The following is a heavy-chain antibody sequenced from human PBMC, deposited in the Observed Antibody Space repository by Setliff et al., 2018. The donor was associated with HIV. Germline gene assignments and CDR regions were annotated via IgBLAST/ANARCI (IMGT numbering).Heavy chain of an antibody. CDR3: VRVLWPWAFDI. CDR1: GLTVSSTY. Sequence: GGSLRLSCAASGLTVSSTYMNWVRQAPGKGLECVSIIYSGGSTYYADSVKGRFTISRDRSKNTMFLQMNSLRAEDTAVYYCVRVLWPWAFDIWGQGAVVTVSS. D-gene: IGHD2-21*01. CDR2: IYSGGST. V-gene: IGHV3-53*01. J-gene: IGHJ3*02.